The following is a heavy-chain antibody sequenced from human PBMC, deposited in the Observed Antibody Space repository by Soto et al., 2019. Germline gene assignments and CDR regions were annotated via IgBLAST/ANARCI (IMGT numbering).Heavy chain of an antibody. J-gene: IGHJ6*03. CDR1: GGSISSYY. Sequence: PSETLSLTCTVSGGSISSYYWSWIRQPPGKGLEWIGYIYYSGSTNYNPSLKSRVTISVDTSKNQFSLKLSSVTAADTAVYYCARDRWGSSSKYSYYYMDVWGKGTTVTVSS. D-gene: IGHD6-6*01. CDR2: IYYSGST. V-gene: IGHV4-59*01. CDR3: ARDRWGSSSKYSYYYMDV.